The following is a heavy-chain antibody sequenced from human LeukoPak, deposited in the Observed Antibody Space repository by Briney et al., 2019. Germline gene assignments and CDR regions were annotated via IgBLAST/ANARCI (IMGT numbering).Heavy chain of an antibody. J-gene: IGHJ6*02. V-gene: IGHV3-30*04. Sequence: GGSLRLSCAASGFSFSIYAMHCVRQAPGRGLEWVAVVSYDVTNKYYADSVKGRFTISRHNSKNTLYLKIDSLRPEDTAVYYCARDEGAGSVGFSHYYGMDVWGQGTTVTVSS. CDR3: ARDEGAGSVGFSHYYGMDV. D-gene: IGHD6-19*01. CDR1: GFSFSIYA. CDR2: VSYDVTNK.